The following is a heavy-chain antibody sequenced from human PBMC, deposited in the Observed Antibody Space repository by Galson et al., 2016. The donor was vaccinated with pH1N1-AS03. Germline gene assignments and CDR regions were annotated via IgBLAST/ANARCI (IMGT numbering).Heavy chain of an antibody. CDR3: ARSTRVNEGLDF. J-gene: IGHJ4*02. CDR1: GFSLSTGGVH. Sequence: PALVKPTQTLTLTCTFPGFSLSTGGVHVAWIRQPPGKALEWLALIFWDGETRYRPSLRSRLTITKDTSKNQVVLTMTNMDPVDTATYYCARSTRVNEGLDFWGQGTLVTVSS. D-gene: IGHD2-8*01. CDR2: IFWDGET. V-gene: IGHV2-5*02.